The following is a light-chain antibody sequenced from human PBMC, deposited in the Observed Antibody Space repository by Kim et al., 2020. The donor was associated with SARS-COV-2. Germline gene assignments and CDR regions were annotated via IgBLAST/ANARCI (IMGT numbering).Light chain of an antibody. Sequence: ASVGDRVTITCRASQSISSYLNWYQQKPGKAPMLLIYAASTLQSGDPSRFSGSGSGTDFTLTISSLQPEDSATYYCQQSYSTPLTFGGGTKVDIK. CDR2: AAS. J-gene: IGKJ4*01. CDR1: QSISSY. CDR3: QQSYSTPLT. V-gene: IGKV1-39*01.